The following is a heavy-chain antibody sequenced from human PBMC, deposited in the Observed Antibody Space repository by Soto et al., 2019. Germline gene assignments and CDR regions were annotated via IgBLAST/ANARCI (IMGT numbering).Heavy chain of an antibody. CDR3: ARDPSVVAAAGIYYYYYGMDV. Sequence: GESLKISCAASGFTFSSYWMSWVRQAPGKGLEWVANIKQDGSEKYYVDSVKGRFTISRDNAKNSLYLQMNSLRAEDTAVYYCARDPSVVAAAGIYYYYYGMDVWGQGTTVTVSS. J-gene: IGHJ6*02. D-gene: IGHD6-13*01. CDR2: IKQDGSEK. V-gene: IGHV3-7*01. CDR1: GFTFSSYW.